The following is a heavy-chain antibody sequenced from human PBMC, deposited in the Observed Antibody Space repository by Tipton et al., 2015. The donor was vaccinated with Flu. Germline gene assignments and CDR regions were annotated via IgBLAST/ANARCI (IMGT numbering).Heavy chain of an antibody. CDR2: ISGSAGNT. J-gene: IGHJ2*01. CDR3: AKDDAGVAWYFDP. V-gene: IGHV3-23*01. CDR1: GFTFSTYA. Sequence: SLRLSCAASGFTFSTYAMSWVRQVPGRGLEWVSSISGSAGNTHYADSVKGRFTISRDNSKNTLYLQMNSLRAEDTAIYYCAKDDAGVAWYFDPWGHGTLVTVSS.